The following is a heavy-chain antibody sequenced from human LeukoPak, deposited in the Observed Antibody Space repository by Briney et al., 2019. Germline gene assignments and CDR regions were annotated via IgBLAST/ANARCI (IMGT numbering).Heavy chain of an antibody. V-gene: IGHV1-3*01. Sequence: GASVKVSCKASGYTFTSYAMHWVRQAPGQRLEWMGWINAGNGNTKYSQKFQGRVTITRDTSASTAYMELSSLRSEDTAVYYCARAGITMVRGVGYWGQGTLVTVSS. CDR2: INAGNGNT. CDR3: ARAGITMVRGVGY. D-gene: IGHD3-10*01. J-gene: IGHJ4*02. CDR1: GYTFTSYA.